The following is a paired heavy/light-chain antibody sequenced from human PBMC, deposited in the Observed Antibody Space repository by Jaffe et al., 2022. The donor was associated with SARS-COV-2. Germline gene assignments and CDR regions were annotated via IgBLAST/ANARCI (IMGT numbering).Light chain of an antibody. CDR3: SSYRTSSTVV. J-gene: IGLJ2*01. Sequence: QSALTQPPSVSGSPGQSVTISCTGTSSDVGSYDRVSWYQQPPGTAPKLMIYEVSYRPSGVPDRFSGSKSGNTASLTISGLQAEDEADYYCSSYRTSSTVVFGGGTKLTVL. CDR1: SSDVGSYDR. CDR2: EVS. V-gene: IGLV2-18*02.
Heavy chain of an antibody. CDR2: ISGSGDTT. Sequence: EVQLLESGGGLVQPGGSLRLSCAASGFTFNSYAMNWVRQAPGEGLQWVSTISGSGDTTYYADSVKGRFTVSRDNSKNTLYLQMNSLRAEDSAVYYCAKRLSYTSSWYNFDFWGQGTLVTVSS. CDR1: GFTFNSYA. CDR3: AKRLSYTSSWYNFDF. D-gene: IGHD6-13*01. J-gene: IGHJ4*02. V-gene: IGHV3-23*01.